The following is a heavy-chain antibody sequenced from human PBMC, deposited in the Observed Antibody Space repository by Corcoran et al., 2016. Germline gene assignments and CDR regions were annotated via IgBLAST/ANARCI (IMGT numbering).Heavy chain of an antibody. V-gene: IGHV1-69*01. CDR2: IIPIFGTA. J-gene: IGHJ5*02. CDR3: ARGGNKGIVVVPAAIEGDWFDP. Sequence: QVQLVQSGAEVKKPGSSVKVSCKASGGTFSSYAISWVRQAPGQGLEWMGGIIPIFGTANYAQKFQGRVTITADESTSTAYMELSSLRSEDTAVYYCARGGNKGIVVVPAAIEGDWFDPWGQGTLVTVSS. CDR1: GGTFSSYA. D-gene: IGHD2-2*02.